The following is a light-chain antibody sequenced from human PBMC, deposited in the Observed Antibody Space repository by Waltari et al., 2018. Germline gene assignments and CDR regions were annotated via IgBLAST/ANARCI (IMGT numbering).Light chain of an antibody. CDR1: QSMRTT. V-gene: IGKV1-39*01. CDR2: GAS. Sequence: DIQMTQSPSSLSASVGDRVTIPCRASQSMRTTFNWYQQISGKAPRLLIYGASTLQTGVPSRFSGSGSGTDFTLTISHLQPEDFATYFCQQTYSSPFTFGPGTKVDIK. CDR3: QQTYSSPFT. J-gene: IGKJ3*01.